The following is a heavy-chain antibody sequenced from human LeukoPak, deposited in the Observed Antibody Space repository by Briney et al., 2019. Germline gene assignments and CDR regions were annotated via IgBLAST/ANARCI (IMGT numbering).Heavy chain of an antibody. V-gene: IGHV3-30-3*01. Sequence: GGSLRLSCTASGFTFTTYAMHWVRQAPGKGLEWVAVISYDGSNKYYADSVKGRFPISRDNSKSTLYLQMNSLRAEDTAVYYCAKDRGAVAGIFDYWGQGTLVTVSS. D-gene: IGHD6-19*01. CDR1: GFTFTTYA. CDR3: AKDRGAVAGIFDY. CDR2: ISYDGSNK. J-gene: IGHJ4*02.